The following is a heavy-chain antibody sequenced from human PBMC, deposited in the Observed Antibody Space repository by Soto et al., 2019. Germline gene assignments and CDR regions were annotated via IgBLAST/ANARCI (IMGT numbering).Heavy chain of an antibody. CDR2: ISSSGSDT. Sequence: QVQLVESGGGLVKPGGCLRLSCAASGFTFSDYYMSWIRQAPGKGLEWVSYISSSGSDTNYADSVKGRFTVSRDNAKNSLYLQINSLRADDTAVYYCARSLRGYSGYSGYWGQGTLVTVSS. D-gene: IGHD5-12*01. J-gene: IGHJ4*02. CDR3: ARSLRGYSGYSGY. CDR1: GFTFSDYY. V-gene: IGHV3-11*05.